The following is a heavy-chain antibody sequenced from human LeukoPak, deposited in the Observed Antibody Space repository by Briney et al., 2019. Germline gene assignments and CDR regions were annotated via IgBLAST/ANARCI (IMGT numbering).Heavy chain of an antibody. Sequence: ASVHVTCKASGYTYTGYYLHWVRQPPAQGRDWMGWINPNSGGTNYAQKFQGRDTMTRDTSISTAYMELSRLRSDDTAVYYCARDRTRTGYSSGWYHDYWGQGTLVTVSS. J-gene: IGHJ4*02. CDR3: ARDRTRTGYSSGWYHDY. CDR1: GYTYTGYY. V-gene: IGHV1-2*02. D-gene: IGHD6-19*01. CDR2: INPNSGGT.